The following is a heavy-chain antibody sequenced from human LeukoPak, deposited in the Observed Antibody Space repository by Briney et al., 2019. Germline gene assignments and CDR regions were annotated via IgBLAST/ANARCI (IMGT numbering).Heavy chain of an antibody. CDR1: GFTSSSYG. D-gene: IGHD3-22*01. J-gene: IGHJ4*02. CDR2: ISGSGGTT. CDR3: AKTNGYYSD. Sequence: QTGGSLRLSCAASGFTSSSYGMNWVRQAPGKGLEWVSGISGSGGTTYYADSVKGRFTISRDNSKNSLSLQVSSLRAEDTAVYYCAKTNGYYSDWGQGTLVTVSS. V-gene: IGHV3-23*01.